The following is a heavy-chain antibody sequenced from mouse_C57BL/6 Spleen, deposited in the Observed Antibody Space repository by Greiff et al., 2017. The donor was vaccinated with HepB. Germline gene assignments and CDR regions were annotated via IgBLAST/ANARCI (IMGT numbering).Heavy chain of an antibody. D-gene: IGHD1-1*01. CDR2: IYPGDGDT. Sequence: VQLQQSGPELVKPGASVKISCKASGYAFSSSWMNWVKQRPGKGLEWIGRIYPGDGDTNYNGKFKGKATLTADKSSSTAYMQLSSLTSEDSAVYFCASAENYYGSSYVDYWGQGTTLTVSS. CDR1: GYAFSSSW. V-gene: IGHV1-82*01. J-gene: IGHJ2*01. CDR3: ASAENYYGSSYVDY.